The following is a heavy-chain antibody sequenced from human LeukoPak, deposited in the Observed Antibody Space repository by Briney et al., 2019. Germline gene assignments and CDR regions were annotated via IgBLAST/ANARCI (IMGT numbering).Heavy chain of an antibody. Sequence: SETLSLTCAVYGGSFSGYYWSWIRQSPGKGLEWIGYIDYSGNTNYNPVLKSRVTILVDMSKNQFSLNLSSVTAADTAVYYCARLSFVVASGQGYWFDPWGQGTLVTVSS. CDR2: IDYSGNT. D-gene: IGHD2-15*01. J-gene: IGHJ5*02. CDR1: GGSFSGYY. V-gene: IGHV4-59*01. CDR3: ARLSFVVASGQGYWFDP.